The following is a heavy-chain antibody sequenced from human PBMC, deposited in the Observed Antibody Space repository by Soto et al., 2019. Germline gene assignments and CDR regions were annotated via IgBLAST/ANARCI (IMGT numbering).Heavy chain of an antibody. V-gene: IGHV1-18*01. CDR3: ARTTHEEPTFDY. CDR1: GYTFTNYG. CDR2: VTGYDGNA. D-gene: IGHD1-26*01. J-gene: IGHJ4*02. Sequence: QVQLVQSGAEVKKPGASVKVSCKASGYTFTNYGISWVRQAPGQGLEWMGWVTGYDGNANYVQRVQGRVTMTTDTSTNTAYMDLRRLSSDDTAVYYCARTTHEEPTFDYWGQGTLVTVAS.